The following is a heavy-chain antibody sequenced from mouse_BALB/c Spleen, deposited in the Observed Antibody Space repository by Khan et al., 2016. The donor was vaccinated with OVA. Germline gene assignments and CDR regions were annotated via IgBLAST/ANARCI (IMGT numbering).Heavy chain of an antibody. V-gene: IGHV1S81*02. CDR2: INPNNGGS. J-gene: IGHJ3*01. CDR1: GYTFSSYY. Sequence: QVTLKESGAELVKTGASVKLSCKASGYTFSSYYLYWVKQRPGQGLEWIGEINPNNGGSNFNEKFKNRATLTVDKSSYTAYMQLSSLTSEDSAVYYCTRSGYGSFAVWGQGTLVTVSA. CDR3: TRSGYGSFAV. D-gene: IGHD2-2*01.